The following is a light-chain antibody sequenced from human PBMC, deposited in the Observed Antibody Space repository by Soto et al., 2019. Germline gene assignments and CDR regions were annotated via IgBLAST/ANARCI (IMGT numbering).Light chain of an antibody. V-gene: IGKV1-39*01. CDR3: QQSYTTPRT. CDR1: QSISTY. J-gene: IGKJ1*01. CDR2: AAS. Sequence: DIQMTQSPFSLSASVGDRVAITCRASQSISTYLNWYQQKPGKAPDLLIYAASTLQIGVPSRFSGSGSGTDFTLTISSLQPEDFATYYCQQSYTTPRTFGQGTKVEIK.